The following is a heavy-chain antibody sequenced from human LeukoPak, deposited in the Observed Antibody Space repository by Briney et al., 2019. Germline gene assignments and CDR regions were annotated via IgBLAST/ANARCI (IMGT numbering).Heavy chain of an antibody. V-gene: IGHV3-30-3*01. J-gene: IGHJ4*02. Sequence: GGSLRLSYAASGFTFSSYAMHWVRQAPGKGLEWVAVISYDGSNKYYADSAKGRFTISRDDSKNTLYLQMNSLRAEDTAIYYCAKERGFRNSGFGFWGQGTLVTVSS. D-gene: IGHD1-1*01. CDR2: ISYDGSNK. CDR1: GFTFSSYA. CDR3: AKERGFRNSGFGF.